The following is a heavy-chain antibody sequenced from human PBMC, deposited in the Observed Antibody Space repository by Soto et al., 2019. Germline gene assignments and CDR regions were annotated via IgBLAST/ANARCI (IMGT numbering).Heavy chain of an antibody. CDR2: MNPNNGNT. CDR3: ASSPRNYYAFGSYSYFRH. V-gene: IGHV1-8*01. J-gene: IGHJ1*01. Sequence: QVQLVQSGAEVKKPGASVKVSCKASGYTFTSYDISWVRQATGQGLEWMGWMNPNNGNTDYAPKFQGRVTMTMNTSIGTAYMEFSSLRSEDTAVYYCASSPRNYYAFGSYSYFRHWGQGTLVTVSS. D-gene: IGHD3-10*01. CDR1: GYTFTSYD.